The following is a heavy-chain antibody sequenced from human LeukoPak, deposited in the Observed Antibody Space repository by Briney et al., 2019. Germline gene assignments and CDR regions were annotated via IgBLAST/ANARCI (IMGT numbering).Heavy chain of an antibody. J-gene: IGHJ4*02. Sequence: GESLRLSCAASGFTFSDYSMNWVRQAPGKGLEWISYIGIDSGNTNYADSVKGRLTISGDKAKNSLYLQMNSLRVEDTAVYYCARDYKYAFDNWGQGTLVTVSS. CDR2: IGIDSGNT. D-gene: IGHD5-24*01. V-gene: IGHV3-48*01. CDR1: GFTFSDYS. CDR3: ARDYKYAFDN.